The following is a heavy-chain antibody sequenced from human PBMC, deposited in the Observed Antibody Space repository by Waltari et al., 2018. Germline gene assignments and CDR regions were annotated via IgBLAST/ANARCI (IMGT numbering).Heavy chain of an antibody. CDR2: IYTSGST. CDR1: GGSISSYY. J-gene: IGHJ5*02. V-gene: IGHV4-4*07. CDR3: ARDQRGRNYGSGWGWFDP. Sequence: QVQLQESGPGLVKPSETLSLTCTVPGGSISSYYWSWIRQPAGKGLEWIGRIYTSGSTNYNPSLKSRVTMSVDTSKNQFSLKLSSVTAADTAVYYCARDQRGRNYGSGWGWFDPWGQGTLVTVSS. D-gene: IGHD3-10*01.